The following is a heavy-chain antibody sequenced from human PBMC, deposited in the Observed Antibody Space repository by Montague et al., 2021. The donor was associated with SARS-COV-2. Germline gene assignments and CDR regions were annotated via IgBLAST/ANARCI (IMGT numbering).Heavy chain of an antibody. CDR3: ARGGTTDGYGMDV. CDR2: ISSSSSYT. CDR1: GFTFSDYY. D-gene: IGHD1-1*01. Sequence: SLRLSCAASGFTFSDYYMSWIRQAPGKGLEWVSYISSSSSYTNYADSVKGRFTISRDNAKNSLYLQMNSLRAEDTAVHYCARGGTTDGYGMDVWGQGTTVTVSS. V-gene: IGHV3-11*05. J-gene: IGHJ6*02.